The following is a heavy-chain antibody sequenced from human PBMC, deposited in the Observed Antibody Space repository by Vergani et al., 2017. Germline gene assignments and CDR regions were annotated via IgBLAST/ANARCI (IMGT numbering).Heavy chain of an antibody. CDR1: GFTVSSNY. V-gene: IGHV3-53*04. CDR2: IYSGGST. J-gene: IGHJ4*02. Sequence: EVQLVESGGGLVQPGGSLRLSCAASGFTVSSNYMSWVRQAPGKGLEWVSVIYSGGSTYYADSVKGRFTISRHNSKNTLYLQMNSLRAEDTAVYYCAKIDGSGSYYPLGFDYWGQGTLVTVSS. D-gene: IGHD3-10*01. CDR3: AKIDGSGSYYPLGFDY.